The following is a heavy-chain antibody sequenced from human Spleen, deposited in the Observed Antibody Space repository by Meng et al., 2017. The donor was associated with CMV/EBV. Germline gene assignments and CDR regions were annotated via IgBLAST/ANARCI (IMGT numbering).Heavy chain of an antibody. Sequence: SCKASGYTFTSYDINWVRQATGQRLEWMGWMNPNSGNTGYAQKFQGRVTMTRNTSISTAYMELSSLRSEDTAVYYCARGGLGFRWFDPWGQGTLVTVS. CDR3: ARGGLGFRWFDP. CDR2: MNPNSGNT. V-gene: IGHV1-8*01. J-gene: IGHJ5*02. CDR1: GYTFTSYD. D-gene: IGHD3/OR15-3a*01.